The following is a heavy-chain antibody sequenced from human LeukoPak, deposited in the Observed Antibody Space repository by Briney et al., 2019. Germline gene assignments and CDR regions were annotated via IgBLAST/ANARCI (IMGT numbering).Heavy chain of an antibody. Sequence: SETLSLTCTVSGGSISGYYWSWIRQPPGKGLEWIAYIYYSGSTTYNPSLKSRVTVSLDTSKNQFSLKLSSVTAADTAVYYCARRGVAAIFDPWGRGTLVTVSS. CDR2: IYYSGST. D-gene: IGHD6-6*01. V-gene: IGHV4-59*08. CDR3: ARRGVAAIFDP. CDR1: GGSISGYY. J-gene: IGHJ5*02.